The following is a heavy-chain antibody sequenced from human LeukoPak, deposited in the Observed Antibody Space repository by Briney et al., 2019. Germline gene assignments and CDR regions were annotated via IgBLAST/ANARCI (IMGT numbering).Heavy chain of an antibody. CDR3: ARDALGSSGFYYYYYMDV. CDR2: ISSSSSYI. D-gene: IGHD6-19*01. CDR1: GFTFSSYS. V-gene: IGHV3-21*01. J-gene: IGHJ6*03. Sequence: GGSLRLSCAASGFTFSSYSMNWVRQAPGKGLEWVSSISSSSSYIYYADPVKGRLTISRDNAKNSLYLQMNSLRAEDTAVYYCARDALGSSGFYYYYYMDVWGKGTTVTVSS.